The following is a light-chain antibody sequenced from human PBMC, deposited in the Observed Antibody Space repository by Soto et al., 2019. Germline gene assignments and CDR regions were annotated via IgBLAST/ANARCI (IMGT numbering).Light chain of an antibody. J-gene: IGKJ2*01. Sequence: IVLTQSPGTLSLPPGERATLSCRASQSVDSNYLAWYQQRPGQAPRLLIHGASSRATGIPDRFSGSGSGTDFTRTISRLEPEDFAVYYCQHYGFVWYTFGQGTNLEIK. V-gene: IGKV3-20*01. CDR2: GAS. CDR3: QHYGFVWYT. CDR1: QSVDSNY.